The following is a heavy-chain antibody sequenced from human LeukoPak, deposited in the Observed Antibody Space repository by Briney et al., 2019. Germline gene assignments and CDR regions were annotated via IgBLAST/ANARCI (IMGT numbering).Heavy chain of an antibody. Sequence: PSQTLSLTCTVSGGSISSGDYYWSWIRQPPGKGLEWIGYIYYSGSSSYNPSLKSPLTISVDTSKNQFSLKLSSVTAADTAVYYCALFPGEGDPFDIWGQGTMVTVSS. CDR2: IYYSGSS. D-gene: IGHD3-16*01. V-gene: IGHV4-30-4*01. J-gene: IGHJ3*02. CDR3: ALFPGEGDPFDI. CDR1: GGSISSGDYY.